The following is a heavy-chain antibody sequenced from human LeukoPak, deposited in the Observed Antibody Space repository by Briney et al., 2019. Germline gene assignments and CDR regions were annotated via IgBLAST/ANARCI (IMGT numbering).Heavy chain of an antibody. V-gene: IGHV3-30*18. D-gene: IGHD6-19*01. CDR3: AKDKGSSGPYYFDY. CDR1: GFTFSSYG. CDR2: ISYDGSNK. J-gene: IGHJ4*02. Sequence: GGSLRLSCAASGFTFSSYGMHWVRQAPGKGLEWVAVISYDGSNKYYADSVKGRFTISRDNSKNTLYLQMNSLGAEDTAVYYCAKDKGSSGPYYFDYWGQGTLVTVSS.